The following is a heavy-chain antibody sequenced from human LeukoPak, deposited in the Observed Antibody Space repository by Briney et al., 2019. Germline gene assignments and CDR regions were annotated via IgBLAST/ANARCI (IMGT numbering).Heavy chain of an antibody. D-gene: IGHD6-13*01. V-gene: IGHV4-4*07. J-gene: IGHJ6*02. CDR1: GGSVSSYY. Sequence: SETLSLTCTVSGGSVSSYYWSWIRQPAGKGLEWIGRICTSGSTNYNPSLKSRVTMSVDTSKNQFSLKLSSVTAADTAVYYCAIGYSSSLAYGMDVWGQGTTVTVSS. CDR2: ICTSGST. CDR3: AIGYSSSLAYGMDV.